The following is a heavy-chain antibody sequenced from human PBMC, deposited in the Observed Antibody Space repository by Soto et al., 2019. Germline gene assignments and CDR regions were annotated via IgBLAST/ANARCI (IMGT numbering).Heavy chain of an antibody. J-gene: IGHJ4*02. CDR3: ARHDCISTSCYLKEGYFDS. D-gene: IGHD2-2*01. Sequence: SVKVSCKTSGGTFSSYAISWVRQAPGQGLEWMGGIIPIFDTANYAQKFQGRVTITADESTSTAYMELSSLRSEDTAVYYCARHDCISTSCYLKEGYFDSWGPG. CDR1: GGTFSSYA. V-gene: IGHV1-69*13. CDR2: IIPIFDTA.